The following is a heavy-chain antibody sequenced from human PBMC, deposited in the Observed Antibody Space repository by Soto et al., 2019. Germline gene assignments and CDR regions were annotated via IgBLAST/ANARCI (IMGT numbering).Heavy chain of an antibody. CDR3: ARSRDGYNFFGGC. Sequence: VQLVESGAGLAQPGGSLRLSCAASGFTFSSHWIHWVRQAPGKGLVWVSRINGDGSSTSYADSVKGRFTISRDNAKNTLYLQMNSLRVEDTAVYYCARSRDGYNFFGGCWGQGALVTVSS. D-gene: IGHD5-12*01. CDR1: GFTFSSHW. V-gene: IGHV3-74*01. CDR2: INGDGSST. J-gene: IGHJ4*02.